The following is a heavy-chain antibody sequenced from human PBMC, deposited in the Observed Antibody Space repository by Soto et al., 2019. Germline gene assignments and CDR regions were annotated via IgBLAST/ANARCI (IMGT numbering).Heavy chain of an antibody. J-gene: IGHJ6*02. CDR1: GFTFSSYA. D-gene: IGHD6-13*01. V-gene: IGHV3-23*01. Sequence: EVQLLESGGGLVQPGGSLRLSCAASGFTFSSYAMSWVRQAPGKGLEWVSAISGSGGSTYYADSVKGRFTISRDNSKNTLYLQMNRLRAEDTAVYCCAEARGAGTWCYYGMDVWGQGTTVTVTS. CDR2: ISGSGGST. CDR3: AEARGAGTWCYYGMDV.